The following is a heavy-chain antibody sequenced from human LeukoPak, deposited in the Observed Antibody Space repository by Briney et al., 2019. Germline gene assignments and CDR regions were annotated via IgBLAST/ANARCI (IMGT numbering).Heavy chain of an antibody. D-gene: IGHD6-25*01. CDR1: GGSFSGYY. V-gene: IGHV4-34*01. CDR3: AREGGFYRPLDY. CDR2: INHSGST. J-gene: IGHJ4*02. Sequence: SETLSLTCAVYGGSFSGYYWSWIRQPPGKGLEWIGEINHSGSTSYNPSLKSRVTISVDTSKNQFSLKLTSVTAADTAVYYCAREGGFYRPLDYSGQGTLVTVSS.